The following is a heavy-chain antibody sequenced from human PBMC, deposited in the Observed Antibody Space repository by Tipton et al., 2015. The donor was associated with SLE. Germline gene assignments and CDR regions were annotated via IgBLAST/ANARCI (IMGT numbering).Heavy chain of an antibody. CDR3: ARDIEFSTVSIFGVLP. D-gene: IGHD3-3*01. J-gene: IGHJ4*02. CDR2: IYHTGSS. V-gene: IGHV4-59*02. CDR1: GGAVIHNY. Sequence: TLSLTCSVSGGAVIHNYWSWIRQPPGKGLEWIGYIYHTGSSHYNPSLRSRVTISTDTSKNRFFLRLTTLTDADTAIYYCARDIEFSTVSIFGVLPWGQGLQVTVSS.